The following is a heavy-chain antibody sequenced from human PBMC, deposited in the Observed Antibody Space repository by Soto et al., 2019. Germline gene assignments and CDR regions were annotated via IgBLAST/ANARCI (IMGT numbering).Heavy chain of an antibody. V-gene: IGHV3-23*01. Sequence: PGGSLRLSCAASGFSFSSYAMSWVRQAPGKGLEWVSAISGSGGSTYYADSVKGRFTISRDNSKNTLYLQMNSLRAEDTAVYYCAKDREYQLLPLGYFYYWGQGNLVTVSS. CDR3: AKDREYQLLPLGYFYY. J-gene: IGHJ4*02. CDR1: GFSFSSYA. D-gene: IGHD2-2*01. CDR2: ISGSGGST.